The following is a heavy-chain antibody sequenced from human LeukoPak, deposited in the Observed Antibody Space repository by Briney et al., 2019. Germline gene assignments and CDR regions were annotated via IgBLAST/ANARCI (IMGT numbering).Heavy chain of an antibody. J-gene: IGHJ4*02. CDR2: IYISGST. CDR3: ARASLWRTTVTTFDY. D-gene: IGHD4-17*01. CDR1: GGSISSGSYY. Sequence: SQTLSLTCTVSGGSISSGSYYWSWIRQPAGKGLEWIGRIYISGSTNYNPSLKSRVTISVDTSKNQLSLKLSSVTAADTAVYYCARASLWRTTVTTFDYWGQGTLVTVSS. V-gene: IGHV4-61*02.